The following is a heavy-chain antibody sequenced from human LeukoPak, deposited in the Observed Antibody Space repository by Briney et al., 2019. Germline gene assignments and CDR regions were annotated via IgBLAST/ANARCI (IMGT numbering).Heavy chain of an antibody. J-gene: IGHJ3*01. CDR2: MNPHSGNT. Sequence: GASVKVSCKASGNAFTISDFNWVRQATGQGPEWMGWMNPHSGNTGYAQKFQGRVTMTRNIPINTAYLEISSLTSEDTAVYYCARAVVEGATRFAFNVWGQGTLVTVSS. V-gene: IGHV1-8*01. D-gene: IGHD2-21*01. CDR1: GNAFTISD. CDR3: ARAVVEGATRFAFNV.